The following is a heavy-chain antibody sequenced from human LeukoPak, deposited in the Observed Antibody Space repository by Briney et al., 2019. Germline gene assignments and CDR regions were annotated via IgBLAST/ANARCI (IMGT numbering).Heavy chain of an antibody. V-gene: IGHV3-23*01. CDR3: AKDIEPISSSWDASDV. D-gene: IGHD6-13*01. Sequence: GGSLRLSCAASGFTFSCYAMSWVRQAAGKGLEWVSAIYGSGGSTYYADSVKGRFTISRDNSKNTLYLQMNSLRADDTAVYYCAKDIEPISSSWDASDVWGQGTMVTVSS. CDR2: IYGSGGST. CDR1: GFTFSCYA. J-gene: IGHJ3*01.